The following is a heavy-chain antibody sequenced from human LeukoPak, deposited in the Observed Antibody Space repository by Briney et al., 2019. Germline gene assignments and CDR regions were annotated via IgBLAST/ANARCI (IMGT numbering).Heavy chain of an antibody. D-gene: IGHD3-22*01. Sequence: SETLSLTCTVSGGSISSYYWSWIRQPPGKGLEWIGYIYYSGSTNYNPSLKSRVSISVDTSKNQFSLKVSSVTAADTAVYYCARDSDYDSSGYRDAFDIWGQGTMVTVSS. V-gene: IGHV4-59*01. J-gene: IGHJ3*02. CDR2: IYYSGST. CDR3: ARDSDYDSSGYRDAFDI. CDR1: GGSISSYY.